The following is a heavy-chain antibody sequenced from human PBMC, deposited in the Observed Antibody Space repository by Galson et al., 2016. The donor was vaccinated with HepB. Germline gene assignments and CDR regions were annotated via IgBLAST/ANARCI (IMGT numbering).Heavy chain of an antibody. J-gene: IGHJ3*01. CDR2: ISWYGTTV. CDR1: GFTFDAYA. Sequence: SLRLSCAASGFTFDAYAMHWVRQAPGKGLEWVSFISWYGTTVYYADSVKGRFTISRDNTNNSLYLQMNSLRAEDTALYYCAKGKLLLFGELPQDDSFDFSGQGTMVTVSS. CDR3: AKGKLLLFGELPQDDSFDF. V-gene: IGHV3-43D*04. D-gene: IGHD3-10*01.